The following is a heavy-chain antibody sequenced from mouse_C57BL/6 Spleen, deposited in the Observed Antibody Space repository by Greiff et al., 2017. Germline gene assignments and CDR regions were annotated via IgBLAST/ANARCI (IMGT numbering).Heavy chain of an antibody. J-gene: IGHJ2*01. CDR1: GFTFSSYA. CDR2: ISDGGSYT. CDR3: ARGGTAQALYYFDY. V-gene: IGHV5-4*03. Sequence: EVKLMESGGGLVKPGGSLKLSCAASGFTFSSYAMSWVRQTPEKRLEWVATISDGGSYTYYPDNVKGRFTISRDNAKNNLYLQMSHLKSEDTAMYYCARGGTAQALYYFDYWGQGTTLTVSS. D-gene: IGHD3-2*02.